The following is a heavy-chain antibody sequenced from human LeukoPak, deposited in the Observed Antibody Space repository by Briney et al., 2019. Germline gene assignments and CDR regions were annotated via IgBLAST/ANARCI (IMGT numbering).Heavy chain of an antibody. D-gene: IGHD1-26*01. CDR2: ISWNSGSI. J-gene: IGHJ4*02. CDR3: AKDVRGGISGTDY. CDR1: GFTFDDYA. V-gene: IGHV3-9*01. Sequence: GGSLRLSCAASGFTFDDYAMHWVRQAPGKGLEWVSGISWNSGSIGYADSVKGRFTISRDNAKNSLYLQMNSLRAEDTALYFCAKDVRGGISGTDYWGRGTLVTVSS.